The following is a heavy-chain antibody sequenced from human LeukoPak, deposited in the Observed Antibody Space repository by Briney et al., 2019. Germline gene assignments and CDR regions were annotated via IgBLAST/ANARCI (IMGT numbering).Heavy chain of an antibody. CDR2: ISGSGGST. Sequence: GGSLRLSCAGSGFSFSSYGMSWVRQAPGKGLEWVSLISGSGGSTYYADSVKGRFTISRGNSKNTLYLQMNSLRAEDTAVYYCAKDYEPMIVVGWFDYWGQGTLVTVSS. CDR1: GFSFSSYG. J-gene: IGHJ4*02. D-gene: IGHD3-22*01. CDR3: AKDYEPMIVVGWFDY. V-gene: IGHV3-23*01.